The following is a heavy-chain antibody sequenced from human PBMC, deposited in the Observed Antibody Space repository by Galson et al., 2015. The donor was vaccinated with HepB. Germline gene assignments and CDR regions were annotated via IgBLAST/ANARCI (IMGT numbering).Heavy chain of an antibody. V-gene: IGHV3-23*01. Sequence: SLRLSCAASGFTFGNYAMSWVRQAPGKGLEWVSAITGNSDSTYYADSVKGRFTISRDNSKNTLYLQMNSLRAEDTAVYYCAKSPFEDCYSTSCAIDYWGQGTLVTVSS. CDR3: AKSPFEDCYSTSCAIDY. CDR1: GFTFGNYA. D-gene: IGHD2-2*01. J-gene: IGHJ4*02. CDR2: ITGNSDST.